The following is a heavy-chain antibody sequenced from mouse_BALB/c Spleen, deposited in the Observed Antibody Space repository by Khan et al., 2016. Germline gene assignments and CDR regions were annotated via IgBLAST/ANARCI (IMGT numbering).Heavy chain of an antibody. CDR1: GDSITSGY. V-gene: IGHV3-8*02. D-gene: IGHD2-4*01. Sequence: EVKLEESGPSLVKPSQTLSLTCSVTGDSITSGYWNWIRKFPGNKLEYMGYISYTGSTYYNPSLKSRISITRDTSKNQCYLQLNSVTTEDTATYYCARYGYEYFLDYWGQGTTLTVSS. J-gene: IGHJ2*01. CDR2: ISYTGST. CDR3: ARYGYEYFLDY.